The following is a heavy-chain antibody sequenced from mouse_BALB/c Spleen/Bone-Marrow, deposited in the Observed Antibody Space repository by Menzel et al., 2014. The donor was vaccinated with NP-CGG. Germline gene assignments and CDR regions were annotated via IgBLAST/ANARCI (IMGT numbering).Heavy chain of an antibody. J-gene: IGHJ4*01. CDR3: TRKGALITHYYAMDY. Sequence: EVKLVESGGGLVQPGGSRKLSCAASGFTFSSFGMHWVRQAPEKGLEWVAYISSGSSTIYYADTVKGRFTISRDNPKNTLFLQMTSLRSEDTAMYYCTRKGALITHYYAMDYWGQGTSVIVSS. V-gene: IGHV5-17*02. CDR2: ISSGSSTI. D-gene: IGHD2-4*01. CDR1: GFTFSSFG.